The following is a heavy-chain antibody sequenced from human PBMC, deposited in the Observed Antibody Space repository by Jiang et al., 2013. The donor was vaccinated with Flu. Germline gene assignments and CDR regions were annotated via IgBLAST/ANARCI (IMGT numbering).Heavy chain of an antibody. Sequence: SGPGLVKPSETLSLTCSVSGGSISTYHWSWVRQPPGKGLECIGYIYYSGSTNYNPSLKSRVTISVDTSKNHLSLKLSSVTAADTAVYYCARLESGSPGRFDPWGQGTLVTVSP. V-gene: IGHV4-59*08. CDR2: IYYSGST. CDR3: ARLESGSPGRFDP. D-gene: IGHD1-26*01. J-gene: IGHJ5*02. CDR1: GGSISTYH.